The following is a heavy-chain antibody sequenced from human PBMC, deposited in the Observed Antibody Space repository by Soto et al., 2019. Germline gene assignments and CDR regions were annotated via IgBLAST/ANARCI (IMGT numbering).Heavy chain of an antibody. V-gene: IGHV3-30-3*01. CDR3: ARVGQWPSSSSYYYYYGMDV. J-gene: IGHJ6*02. D-gene: IGHD6-19*01. CDR2: ISYDGSNK. Sequence: PGGSLRLSCAASGFTFSSYAMHWVRQAPGKGLEWVAVISYDGSNKYYADSVKGRFTISRDNSKNTLYLQMNSLRAEDTAVYYCARVGQWPSSSSYYYYYGMDVWGQGTTVTVSS. CDR1: GFTFSSYA.